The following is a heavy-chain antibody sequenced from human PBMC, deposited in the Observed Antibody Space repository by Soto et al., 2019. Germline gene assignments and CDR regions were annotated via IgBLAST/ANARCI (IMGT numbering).Heavy chain of an antibody. Sequence: GGSLRLSCAASGFTFSSYWMHWVRQAPGKGLVWVSRINSDGSSTSYADSVKGRFTISRDNAKNTLYLQMNSLRAEDTAVYYCAREGIAVALDYWGQGTLVTVSS. D-gene: IGHD6-19*01. CDR2: INSDGSST. V-gene: IGHV3-74*01. CDR3: AREGIAVALDY. J-gene: IGHJ4*02. CDR1: GFTFSSYW.